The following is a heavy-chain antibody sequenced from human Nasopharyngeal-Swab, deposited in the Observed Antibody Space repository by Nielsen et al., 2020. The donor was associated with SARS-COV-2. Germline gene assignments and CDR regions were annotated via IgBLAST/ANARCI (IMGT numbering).Heavy chain of an antibody. D-gene: IGHD6-13*01. CDR3: AKGIAAAGSRSLDY. Sequence: GESLKISCAASGFTFNYFGMHWVRQAPGKGLEWVAVISYDGTNKFYPASVKGRFTISRDNAKNAVYLQMNSLRAEDTAFYYCAKGIAAAGSRSLDYWGQGTLVTVSS. V-gene: IGHV3-30*18. CDR1: GFTFNYFG. J-gene: IGHJ4*02. CDR2: ISYDGTNK.